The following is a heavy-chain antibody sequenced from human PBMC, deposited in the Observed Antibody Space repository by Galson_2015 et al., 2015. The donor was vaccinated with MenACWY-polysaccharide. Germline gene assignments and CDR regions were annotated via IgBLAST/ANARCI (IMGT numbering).Heavy chain of an antibody. CDR1: RFTFSTYW. V-gene: IGHV3-7*04. J-gene: IGHJ4*02. CDR2: IKPDGSQK. Sequence: SLRLSCAASRFTFSTYWMTWVRQAPGKGLEWVANIKPDGSQKNYVDSVKGRFTISRGNARDSLYLQMNSLRAEDTAIYYCARGARWLGDWGQGSLVTVSS. D-gene: IGHD5-12*01. CDR3: ARGARWLGD.